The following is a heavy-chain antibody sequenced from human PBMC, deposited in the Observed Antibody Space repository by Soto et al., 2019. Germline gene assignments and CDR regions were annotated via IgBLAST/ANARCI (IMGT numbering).Heavy chain of an antibody. CDR1: GFTFRSSW. CDR2: IKQDGGKR. CDR3: ARDFPFYYGMDV. Sequence: EVQLVESGGGLVQPGGSLRLSCAASGFTFRSSWMGWVRQAPGKGLEWVANIKQDGGKRNYLDSVKGRFTISRDNAENSLFLQMNSLRAEDTAVYYCARDFPFYYGMDVWGQGTTVTVSS. D-gene: IGHD3-16*01. V-gene: IGHV3-7*01. J-gene: IGHJ6*02.